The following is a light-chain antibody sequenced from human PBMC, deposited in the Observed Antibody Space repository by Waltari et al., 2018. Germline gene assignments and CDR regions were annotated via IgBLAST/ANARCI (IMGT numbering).Light chain of an antibody. CDR2: GST. V-gene: IGLV1-40*01. J-gene: IGLJ3*02. Sequence: QSVLTQPPSVSGAPGQTVTISCTGSGSNIGAGYEVHWYQQVPRAAPKLLIYGSTSRPLGVPDRFFGSTSGTSASLAITGLQAEDEAVYYCQSYDTSLTVVFGGGTKLTVL. CDR3: QSYDTSLTVV. CDR1: GSNIGAGYE.